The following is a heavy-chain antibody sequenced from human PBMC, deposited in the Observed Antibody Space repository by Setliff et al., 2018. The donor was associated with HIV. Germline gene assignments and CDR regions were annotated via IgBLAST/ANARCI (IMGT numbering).Heavy chain of an antibody. CDR3: VRDPGYMYNHFDY. CDR1: GYTFTSYW. J-gene: IGHJ4*02. CDR2: IYPGDSDT. V-gene: IGHV5-51*01. Sequence: GESLKISCKGSGYTFTSYWIGWVRQMPGKGLEWMGIIYPGDSDTRYSPSFQGQVTISADKSINTAFLQMNSLRAEDTAVYYCVRDPGYMYNHFDYWGQGTLVTVSS. D-gene: IGHD5-18*01.